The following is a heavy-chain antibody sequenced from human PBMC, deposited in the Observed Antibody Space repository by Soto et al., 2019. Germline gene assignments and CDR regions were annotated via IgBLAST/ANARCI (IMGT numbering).Heavy chain of an antibody. V-gene: IGHV3-21*01. CDR2: ISSNSSYI. D-gene: IGHD3-3*01. Sequence: EVQLVESGGGLVKPGGSLRLSCVASGFTFSTYTMNWVRQTPGRGLEWVSSISSNSSYIYYADSVKGRFTISRDNAKNSLYLQMNSLRAEDTAVYYCASSITSFGVPFDYWGQGSLVTVSS. CDR1: GFTFSTYT. J-gene: IGHJ4*02. CDR3: ASSITSFGVPFDY.